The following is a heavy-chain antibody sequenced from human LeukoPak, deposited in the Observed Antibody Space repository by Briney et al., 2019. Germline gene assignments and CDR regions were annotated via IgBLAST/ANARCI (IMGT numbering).Heavy chain of an antibody. CDR1: GLTFSSYA. Sequence: GGSLRLSCAASGLTFSSYAMSWVRQAPGKGLEWVSAISGSGGSTYYADSVKGRFTISRDNSKNTLYLQMNSLRAEDTAVYYCAKELGLSXFWXGYYGQGSFDYWGQGTLVTVSS. D-gene: IGHD3-3*01. J-gene: IGHJ4*02. V-gene: IGHV3-23*01. CDR3: AKELGLSXFWXGYYGQGSFDY. CDR2: ISGSGGST.